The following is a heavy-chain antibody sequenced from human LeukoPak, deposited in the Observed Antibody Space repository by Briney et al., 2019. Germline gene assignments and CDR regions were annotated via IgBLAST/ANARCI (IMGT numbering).Heavy chain of an antibody. Sequence: GGSLRLSCAASGFTFSDYYMSWIRQAPGKGLEWVSYISSSGSTIYYADSVKGRFTISRDNAKNSLYLQMNSLRAEDTAVYYCARDSSSWYPIILDYGGQETLVTVSS. J-gene: IGHJ4*02. CDR1: GFTFSDYY. CDR2: ISSSGSTI. D-gene: IGHD6-13*01. CDR3: ARDSSSWYPIILDY. V-gene: IGHV3-11*01.